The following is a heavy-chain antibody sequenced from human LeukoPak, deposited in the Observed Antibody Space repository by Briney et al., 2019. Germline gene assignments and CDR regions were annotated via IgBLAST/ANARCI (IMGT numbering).Heavy chain of an antibody. V-gene: IGHV3-11*06. Sequence: GGSLRLSCAASKFTFSDYYMSWIRQAPGKGLEWVSYISSSSSFTNYADSVKGRFTISRDNAKNSLYLQMNSLRAEDTAVYYCARGEGYSGHADWGQGTLVTVSS. CDR2: ISSSSSFT. D-gene: IGHD5-12*01. CDR1: KFTFSDYY. J-gene: IGHJ4*02. CDR3: ARGEGYSGHAD.